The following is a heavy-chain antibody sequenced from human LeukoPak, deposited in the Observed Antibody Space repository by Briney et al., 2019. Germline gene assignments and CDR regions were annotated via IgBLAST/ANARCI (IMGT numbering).Heavy chain of an antibody. Sequence: QSGGSLRLSCAASGFTFSSYAMHWVRQAPGKGLEWVAFIRYDGSNKYYADSVKGRFTISRDNSKNTLYLQMNSLRAEDTAVYYCASPSGGGSDAFDIWGQGTMVTVSS. D-gene: IGHD3-16*01. V-gene: IGHV3-30*02. CDR2: IRYDGSNK. CDR1: GFTFSSYA. CDR3: ASPSGGGSDAFDI. J-gene: IGHJ3*02.